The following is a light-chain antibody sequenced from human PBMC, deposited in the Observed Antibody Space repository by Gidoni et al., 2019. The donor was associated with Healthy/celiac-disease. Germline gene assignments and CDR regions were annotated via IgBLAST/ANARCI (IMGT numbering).Light chain of an antibody. J-gene: IGLJ1*01. V-gene: IGLV2-8*01. Sequence: QSALTQPPSASGSPGQSVTISCTGTSSDVGGYNYVSWYQQHPGKAPKLMIYEVSKRPSGVPDSFSGSKSGNTASLTVSGLQAEDGADYYCSSYAGSNNFVFGTGTKVTVL. CDR1: SSDVGGYNY. CDR3: SSYAGSNNFV. CDR2: EVS.